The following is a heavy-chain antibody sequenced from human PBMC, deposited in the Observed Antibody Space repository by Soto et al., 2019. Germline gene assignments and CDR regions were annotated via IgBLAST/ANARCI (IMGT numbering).Heavy chain of an antibody. Sequence: PSETLSLTCTVSGGSISSGDYSWSWIRQPPGKGLECIAYIYSNGSAYYNPSLKSRVIVLVDTYRNQFSLTLRYVTAADTAVYYCARDTGSGPSWFDPLGHGTPVTV. D-gene: IGHD3-10*01. CDR3: ARDTGSGPSWFDP. CDR2: IYSNGSA. CDR1: GGSISSGDYS. V-gene: IGHV4-30-4*01. J-gene: IGHJ5*02.